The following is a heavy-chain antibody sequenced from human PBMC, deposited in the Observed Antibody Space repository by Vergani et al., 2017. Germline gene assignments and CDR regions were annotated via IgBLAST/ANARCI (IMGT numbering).Heavy chain of an antibody. V-gene: IGHV4-34*10. CDR2: INHSGST. CDR3: ARNPDLLEWLSGFDP. Sequence: QVQLQESGPGLVKPSETLSLTCAVYGGSFSGYYWSWIRQPPGKGLEWIGEINHSGSTNYNPSLKSRVTISVDTSKNQFSLKLSSVPAADTAVYYCARNPDLLEWLSGFDPWGQGTLVTVSS. J-gene: IGHJ5*02. D-gene: IGHD3-3*01. CDR1: GGSFSGYY.